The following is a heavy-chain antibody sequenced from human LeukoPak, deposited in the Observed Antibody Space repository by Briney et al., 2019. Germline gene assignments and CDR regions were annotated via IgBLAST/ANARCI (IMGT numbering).Heavy chain of an antibody. J-gene: IGHJ4*02. V-gene: IGHV3-30*07. CDR1: GFTFGNHA. D-gene: IGHD4-17*01. CDR2: IWYDGSNK. CDR3: AREQSTVTTFDY. Sequence: PGRSLRLSCAASGFTFGNHAMHWVRQAPGMGLEWVAVIWYDGSNKYYADSVKGRFTISRDNSKNTLYLQMNSLRAEDTAVYYCAREQSTVTTFDYWGQGTLVTVSS.